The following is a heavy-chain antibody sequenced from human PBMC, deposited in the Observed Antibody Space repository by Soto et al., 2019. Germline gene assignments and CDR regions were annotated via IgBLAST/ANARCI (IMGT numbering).Heavy chain of an antibody. Sequence: SETLSLTCAVSGGSFSIGGFYWSWIRQHPGMALEWIGYIYYSGSTHYNPSLKSRLSISIDTSKNQFSLKLSSITAADTAVYYCARASLGYCTNGVCHSYYGMDVWGQGTTVTVSS. CDR2: IYYSGST. D-gene: IGHD2-8*01. CDR3: ARASLGYCTNGVCHSYYGMDV. J-gene: IGHJ6*02. CDR1: GGSFSIGGFY. V-gene: IGHV4-31*11.